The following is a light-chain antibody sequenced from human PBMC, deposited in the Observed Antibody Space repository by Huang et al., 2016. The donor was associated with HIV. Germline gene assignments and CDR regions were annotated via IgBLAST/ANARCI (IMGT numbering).Light chain of an antibody. CDR2: DAS. CDR3: QQRSNLGT. CDR1: QSISSY. V-gene: IGKV3-11*01. J-gene: IGKJ4*01. Sequence: EIVLTQSPATLSLSPGERATLSCRASQSISSYLAWYQPKPGQAPRLLNYDASNRATGIPARFSGSGSGTDFTLTISSLEPEDFAIYYCQQRSNLGTFGGGTKVEIK.